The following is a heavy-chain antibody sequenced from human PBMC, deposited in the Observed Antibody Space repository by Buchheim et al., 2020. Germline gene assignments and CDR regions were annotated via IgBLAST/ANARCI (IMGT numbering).Heavy chain of an antibody. CDR1: GYSFTSYW. J-gene: IGHJ6*02. D-gene: IGHD3-10*01. V-gene: IGHV5-51*01. CDR3: ARGWIYYGSGSSRRGMDV. CDR2: IYPADSDT. Sequence: EVQLVQSGAEVKKPGESLQISCKGSGYSFTSYWIGWVRQMPGQGLEWMGLIYPADSDTRYSPSFQGRVTISVDKSISTAYPQWNSLKASDTAMYYCARGWIYYGSGSSRRGMDVWGQGTT.